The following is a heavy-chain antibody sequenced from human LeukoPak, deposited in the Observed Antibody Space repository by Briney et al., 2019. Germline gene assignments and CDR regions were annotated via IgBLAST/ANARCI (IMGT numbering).Heavy chain of an antibody. V-gene: IGHV3-74*01. J-gene: IGHJ4*02. Sequence: GGSLRLSCGASGFXFSNYWIHWVRQAPGKGLVWVSLINSDGSTTRYAHSVEGRFTISRDNAKNTLYLQMNSLRAEDTAVYYCTSVRATMYFDSWGQGTLVTVSS. D-gene: IGHD1-26*01. CDR3: TSVRATMYFDS. CDR2: INSDGSTT. CDR1: GFXFSNYW.